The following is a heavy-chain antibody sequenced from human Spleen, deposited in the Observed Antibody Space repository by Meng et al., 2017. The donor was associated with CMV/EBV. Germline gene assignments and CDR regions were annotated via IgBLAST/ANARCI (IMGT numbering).Heavy chain of an antibody. CDR1: GFTFRSYG. J-gene: IGHJ4*02. V-gene: IGHV3-23*01. CDR2: ISGGGGST. Sequence: GGSLRLSCTASGFTFRSYGISWVRRAPGKGLEWVSGISGGGGSTFYADSVTGRFTISRDNSKNAVFLQMNGLGAEDTAVYYCARDATATTGIYLFDYWGQGTLVTVSS. CDR3: ARDATATTGIYLFDY. D-gene: IGHD4-17*01.